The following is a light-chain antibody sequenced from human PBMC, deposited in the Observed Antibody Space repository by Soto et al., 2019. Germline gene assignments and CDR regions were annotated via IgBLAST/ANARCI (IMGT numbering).Light chain of an antibody. CDR2: DDN. CDR1: SSNIGGNS. CDR3: GSGDSSLSAYV. Sequence: QAVLTQPPSVSAAPGQKVTISCSGSSSNIGGNSVSWYQQLPGTAPKLLIYDDNKRPSGIPDRFSGSKSGTSATLGITGFQTGDEADYYCGSGDSSLSAYVFGTETKVTV. V-gene: IGLV1-51*01. J-gene: IGLJ1*01.